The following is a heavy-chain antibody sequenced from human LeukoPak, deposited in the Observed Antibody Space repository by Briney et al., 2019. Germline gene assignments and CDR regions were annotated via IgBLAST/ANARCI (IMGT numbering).Heavy chain of an antibody. CDR3: ARDRGAAAGNYYYGMDV. J-gene: IGHJ6*02. V-gene: IGHV1-2*02. Sequence: GASVKVSCKASGYTFTDYYLHWVRQAPGQGLEWMGWINPNSGGTNYAQKFQGRVTVTRDTSISTAYMELRSLRSDDTAVYYCARDRGAAAGNYYYGMDVWGQGTTVTVSS. CDR1: GYTFTDYY. CDR2: INPNSGGT. D-gene: IGHD6-13*01.